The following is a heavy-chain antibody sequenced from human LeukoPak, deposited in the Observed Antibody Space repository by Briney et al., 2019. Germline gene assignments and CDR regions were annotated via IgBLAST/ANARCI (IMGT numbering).Heavy chain of an antibody. V-gene: IGHV4-59*08. CDR1: GGSISSYY. CDR2: IYYSGST. D-gene: IGHD6-6*01. CDR3: ARGRSSSWLVDY. Sequence: SETLSLTCTVSGGSISSYYWSWIRQPPGKGLEWIGYIYYSGSTNYNPSLKSRVTISVDTSKNQFSLKLSSVTAADTSVYYCARGRSSSWLVDYWGQGTLVTVSS. J-gene: IGHJ4*02.